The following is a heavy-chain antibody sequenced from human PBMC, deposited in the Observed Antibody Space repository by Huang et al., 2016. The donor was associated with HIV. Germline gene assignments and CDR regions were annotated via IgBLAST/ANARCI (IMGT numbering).Heavy chain of an antibody. D-gene: IGHD2-15*01. CDR3: ATSTPDVGAGVLRSAFDI. J-gene: IGHJ3*02. CDR2: CEPEEGET. CDR1: GDTVGELS. V-gene: IGHV1-24*01. Sequence: QVQLVESGAELKKPGASVRVSCKVSGDTVGELSLHWVRQAPEKGLEWMGGCEPEEGETIQAKRLQGRFTMPEDTTTDTAYMELSSLRPEGTAGYYCATSTPDVGAGVLRSAFDIWGQGTMVTVSS.